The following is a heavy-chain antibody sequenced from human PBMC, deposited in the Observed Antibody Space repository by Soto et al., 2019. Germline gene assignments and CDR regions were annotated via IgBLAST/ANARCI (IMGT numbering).Heavy chain of an antibody. CDR3: ARLPYCSSTSCYPRLYYYYYYGMDV. CDR1: GYSFTSYW. CDR2: IYPGDSDT. D-gene: IGHD2-2*01. V-gene: IGHV5-51*01. Sequence: PGESLKISCKGSGYSFTSYWIGWVRQMPGKGLEWMGIIYPGDSDTRYSPSCQGQFTISADKSISTAYLQWSSLKASDTAMYYCARLPYCSSTSCYPRLYYYYYYGMDVWGQGTTVTVSS. J-gene: IGHJ6*02.